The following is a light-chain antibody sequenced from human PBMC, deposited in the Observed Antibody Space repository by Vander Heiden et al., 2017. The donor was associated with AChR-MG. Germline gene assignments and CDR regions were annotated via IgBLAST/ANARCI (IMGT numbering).Light chain of an antibody. CDR1: SSDICGYNY. J-gene: IGLJ3*02. Sequence: QSALTPPRSVSGSPGQSVTISCTGNSSDICGYNYVSWYQQHPGKAPKLIIYDVNKRRSGVPDRFSGSKSGNTASLTISELQAEDEADYYCCSYAGTNTLVFGGGTKLAVL. CDR3: CSYAGTNTLV. V-gene: IGLV2-11*01. CDR2: DVN.